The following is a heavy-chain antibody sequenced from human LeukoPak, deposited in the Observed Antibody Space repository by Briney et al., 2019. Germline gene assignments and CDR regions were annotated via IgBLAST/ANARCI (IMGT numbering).Heavy chain of an antibody. Sequence: PSETLSLTCAVYGGSFSGYYWSWIRQPPGKGLEWIGEINHSGSTNYNPSLKSRVTISVDTSKNQFSLKLSSVTAADTAVYYCARGASCGGDCYWEDHYYYGTDVWGQGTTVTVSS. V-gene: IGHV4-34*01. J-gene: IGHJ6*02. CDR1: GGSFSGYY. CDR3: ARGASCGGDCYWEDHYYYGTDV. D-gene: IGHD2-21*02. CDR2: INHSGST.